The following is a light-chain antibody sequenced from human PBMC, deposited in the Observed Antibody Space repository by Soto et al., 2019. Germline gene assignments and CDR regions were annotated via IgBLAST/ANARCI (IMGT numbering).Light chain of an antibody. CDR3: SSYTGTNNFGV. J-gene: IGLJ1*01. Sequence: QSVLTQPPSASGSPGQSVTISCTGSSSDVGGYNYVSWYQQHPGKAPKLVIYAVRKRPSGVPDRFSGSKSGNTASLTVSGLQAEDEADYNCSSYTGTNNFGVFRPGTKVPV. CDR1: SSDVGGYNY. CDR2: AVR. V-gene: IGLV2-8*01.